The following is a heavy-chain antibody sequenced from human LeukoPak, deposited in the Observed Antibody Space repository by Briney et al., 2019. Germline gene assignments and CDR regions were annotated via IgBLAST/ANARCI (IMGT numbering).Heavy chain of an antibody. CDR1: GYTFTGYY. Sequence: ASVKVSCKASGYTFTGYYMHWVRQAPGQGLEWMGWINPNSGGTNYAQKFQGRVTMTRDTSISTAYMALSRLRSDDTAVYYCARESGSMTTVTSFDYWGQGTLVTVSS. D-gene: IGHD4-11*01. CDR2: INPNSGGT. J-gene: IGHJ4*02. CDR3: ARESGSMTTVTSFDY. V-gene: IGHV1-2*02.